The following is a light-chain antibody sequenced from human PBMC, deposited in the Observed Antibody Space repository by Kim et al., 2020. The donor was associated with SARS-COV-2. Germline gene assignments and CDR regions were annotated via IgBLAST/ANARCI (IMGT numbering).Light chain of an antibody. V-gene: IGKV3D-15*01. J-gene: IGKJ5*01. CDR2: GTS. Sequence: EVVMTQYPASLSLSPGERATLSCRASQNINNKLAWHQQKPGQAPRLLIYGTSTRATGIPARFSGSGSGIHFTLTINSLQSEDSAIYYCQQYNQWPITFGQGTRLEIK. CDR1: QNINNK. CDR3: QQYNQWPIT.